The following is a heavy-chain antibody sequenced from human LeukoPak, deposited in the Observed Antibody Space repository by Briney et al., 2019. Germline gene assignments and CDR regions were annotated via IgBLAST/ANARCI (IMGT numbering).Heavy chain of an antibody. Sequence: QSGGSLRLSCAASGFTFSSYGMRWVRQAPGKGLEWVAVISYDGSNKYYADSVKGRFTISRDNSKNTLYLQMNSLRAEDTAVYYCAKLPNGGDYYWGQGTLVTVSS. CDR1: GFTFSSYG. J-gene: IGHJ4*02. V-gene: IGHV3-30*18. D-gene: IGHD4-17*01. CDR2: ISYDGSNK. CDR3: AKLPNGGDYY.